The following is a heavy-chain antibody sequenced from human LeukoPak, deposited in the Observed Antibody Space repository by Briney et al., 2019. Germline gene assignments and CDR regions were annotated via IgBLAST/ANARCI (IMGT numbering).Heavy chain of an antibody. CDR2: IIPILGIA. D-gene: IGHD6-13*01. V-gene: IGHV1-69*04. CDR3: ARDRIAAAGIEIDY. Sequence: SVKVCCKASGGTFSSYAISWVRQAPGQGLEWMGRIIPILGIANYAQKFQGRVTITADKSTSTAYMELSSLRSEDTAVYYCARDRIAAAGIEIDYWGQGTLVTVSS. CDR1: GGTFSSYA. J-gene: IGHJ4*02.